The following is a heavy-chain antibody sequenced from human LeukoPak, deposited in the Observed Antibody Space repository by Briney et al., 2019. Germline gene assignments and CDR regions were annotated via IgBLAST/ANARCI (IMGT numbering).Heavy chain of an antibody. CDR2: INHSGST. V-gene: IGHV4-34*01. D-gene: IGHD5-18*01. CDR1: GGSFSGYY. J-gene: IGHJ4*02. Sequence: SETLSLTCAVYGGSFSGYYWSWIRQPPGKGLEWIGEINHSGSTNYNPSLKSRVTISVDTSKNQFSLKLSSVTAADTAVYYCARLGGYSHGGDKSTIDYWGQGTLVTVSS. CDR3: ARLGGYSHGGDKSTIDY.